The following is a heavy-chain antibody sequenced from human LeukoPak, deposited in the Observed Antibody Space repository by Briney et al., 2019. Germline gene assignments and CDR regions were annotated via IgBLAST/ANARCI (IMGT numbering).Heavy chain of an antibody. CDR1: GFAFSSYG. CDR2: IWYDGNNK. J-gene: IGHJ4*02. D-gene: IGHD3-10*01. V-gene: IGHV3-33*01. Sequence: GGSLRLSCAASGFAFSSYGMHWVRQAPGKGLEWVAIIWYDGNNKYYADSVKGRFTISRDNSKNTLYLQMNSLRAEDAAVYYCAREGFDGSGVLRAFYFDYWGQGALVTVSS. CDR3: AREGFDGSGVLRAFYFDY.